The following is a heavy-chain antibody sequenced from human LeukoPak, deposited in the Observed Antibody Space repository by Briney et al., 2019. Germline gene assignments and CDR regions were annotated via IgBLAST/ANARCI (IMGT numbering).Heavy chain of an antibody. CDR2: LGTAGDT. V-gene: IGHV3-13*01. CDR3: ARQSTPHGNFDY. CDR1: GFTLTNYA. Sequence: PGGSLRLSCATSGFTLTNYAMHWVRQPAGEGLEWVSALGTAGDTFYPGSVKGRFSISRDNAKKSIFLQMNSLRVEDTAIYYCARQSTPHGNFDYWGQGTLVTVSS. J-gene: IGHJ4*02. D-gene: IGHD5-24*01.